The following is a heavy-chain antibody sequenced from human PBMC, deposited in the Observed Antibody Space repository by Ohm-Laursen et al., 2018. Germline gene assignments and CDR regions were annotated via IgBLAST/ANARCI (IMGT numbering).Heavy chain of an antibody. V-gene: IGHV4-34*01. CDR2: INHSGNT. CDR1: GGSFSGYY. D-gene: IGHD4-23*01. CDR3: ARVLDDYGGTDY. J-gene: IGHJ4*02. Sequence: TLSLTCAVYGGSFSGYYWSWIRQPPGKGLEWIGAINHSGNTNYNPSLKSRVTISVDTSKNQFSLKLSSVTAADTAVYYCARVLDDYGGTDYWGQGTLVTVSS.